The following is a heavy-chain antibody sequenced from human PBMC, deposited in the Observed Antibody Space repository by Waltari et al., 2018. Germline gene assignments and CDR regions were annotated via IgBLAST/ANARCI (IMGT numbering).Heavy chain of an antibody. V-gene: IGHV3-21*01. J-gene: IGHJ4*02. CDR2: ISSSSRDI. D-gene: IGHD1-26*01. Sequence: VQLVESGGGLVKPGGSLSLSCAASGFNFSSYSMNWVRQAPGKGLEWVSSISSSSRDIYYADSVKDRFTISRDNAKNSLYLQMNSLRAEDTAVYYCARVRWEYWGQGTLVTVSS. CDR3: ARVRWEY. CDR1: GFNFSSYS.